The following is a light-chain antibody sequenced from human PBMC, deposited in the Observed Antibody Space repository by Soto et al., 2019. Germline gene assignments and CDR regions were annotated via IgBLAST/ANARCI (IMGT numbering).Light chain of an antibody. V-gene: IGKV1-5*03. J-gene: IGKJ2*01. Sequence: IQMTQSPSTLSASVGDRVTITCRASQSISGLLAWYQQKPGKAPKLLIYRASSLESGVPSRFSGSGSGTEFTLSISSLQPDDFATYYCQQYNSYSYTFGQGTKLEIK. CDR1: QSISGL. CDR2: RAS. CDR3: QQYNSYSYT.